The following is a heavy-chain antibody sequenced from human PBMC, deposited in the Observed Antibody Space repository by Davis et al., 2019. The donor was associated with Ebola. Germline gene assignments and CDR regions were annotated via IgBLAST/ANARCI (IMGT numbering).Heavy chain of an antibody. Sequence: SETLSPTFAVPGGSISSSNWRSWLRPPPGQGLAWIGEIYLSGSTNYNPSLKSRVTISVDKSKNQFSLKLSSVTAADTAVYYCAINGYCSGGSCYDYGMDVWGQGTTVTVSS. CDR2: IYLSGST. CDR1: GGSISSSNW. CDR3: AINGYCSGGSCYDYGMDV. D-gene: IGHD2-15*01. V-gene: IGHV4-4*02. J-gene: IGHJ6*02.